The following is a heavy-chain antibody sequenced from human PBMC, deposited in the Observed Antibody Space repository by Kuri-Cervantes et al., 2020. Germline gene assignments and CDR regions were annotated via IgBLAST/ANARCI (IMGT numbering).Heavy chain of an antibody. V-gene: IGHV3-20*04. CDR3: ARDQGSSGYYFFYAFDI. Sequence: GESLKISCAASGFTFSSYAMSWVRQAPGKGLEWVSGINWNGDSTRYADSVKGRFTISRDNAKNSLHLQMNSLRVEDTALYYCARDQGSSGYYFFYAFDIWGQGTMVTVSS. J-gene: IGHJ3*02. CDR1: GFTFSSYA. CDR2: INWNGDST. D-gene: IGHD3-22*01.